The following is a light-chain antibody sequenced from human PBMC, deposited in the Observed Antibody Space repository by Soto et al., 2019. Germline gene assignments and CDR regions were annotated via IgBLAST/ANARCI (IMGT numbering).Light chain of an antibody. CDR1: QSVSSNS. CDR2: GAS. V-gene: IGKV3-20*01. Sequence: EIVLTQSPGTLSLSPGERATLSCRASQSVSSNSLARYQQKPGQAPRLLISGASSRATGIPDRFSGSGSGTDFTLTISRLEPEDFAVYYCQQFGNTPLTFGGGTKVEIK. J-gene: IGKJ4*01. CDR3: QQFGNTPLT.